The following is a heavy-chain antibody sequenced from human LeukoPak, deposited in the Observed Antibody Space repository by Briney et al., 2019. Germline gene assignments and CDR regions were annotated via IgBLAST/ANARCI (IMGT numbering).Heavy chain of an antibody. V-gene: IGHV1-3*02. J-gene: IGHJ4*02. Sequence: GASVKVSCKASGYTFTSYTMHWVRQAPGQRLEWMGWSNAGNGNTKYSQEFQGRVTITRDTSATTAYVELSSLRSEDTAVYYCARDGGYCTNGVCYPSYYFDYWGQGTLVTVSS. CDR1: GYTFTSYT. CDR2: SNAGNGNT. CDR3: ARDGGYCTNGVCYPSYYFDY. D-gene: IGHD2-8*01.